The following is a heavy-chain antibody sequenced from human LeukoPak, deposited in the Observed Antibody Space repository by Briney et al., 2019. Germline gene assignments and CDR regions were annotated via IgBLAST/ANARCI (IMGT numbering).Heavy chain of an antibody. CDR2: IRYDGSNK. CDR1: GFTFSSYG. Sequence: GGSLRLSCAASGFTFSSYGMHWVRQAPGKGLKWVAFIRYDGSNKYYADSVKGRFTISRDNSKNTLYLQMNSLGAEDTAVYYCAKVMGSSGWSSYWGQGTLVTVSS. J-gene: IGHJ4*02. CDR3: AKVMGSSGWSSY. D-gene: IGHD6-19*01. V-gene: IGHV3-30*02.